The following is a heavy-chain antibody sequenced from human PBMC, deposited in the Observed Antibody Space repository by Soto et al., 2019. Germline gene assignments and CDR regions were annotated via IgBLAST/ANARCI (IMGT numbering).Heavy chain of an antibody. J-gene: IGHJ4*02. V-gene: IGHV3-33*01. Sequence: GGSLRLSCAASGFTFSSYGMHWVRQAPGKGLEWVAVIWYDGSNKYYADSVKGRFTISRDNSKNTLYLQMNSLRAEDTAVYYCARDFTSGGSCYDYWGQGTLVTVYS. CDR1: GFTFSSYG. CDR2: IWYDGSNK. D-gene: IGHD2-15*01. CDR3: ARDFTSGGSCYDY.